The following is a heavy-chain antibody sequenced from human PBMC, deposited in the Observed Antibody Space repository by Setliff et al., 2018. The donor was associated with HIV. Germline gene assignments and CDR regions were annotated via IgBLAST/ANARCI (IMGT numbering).Heavy chain of an antibody. D-gene: IGHD1-7*01. Sequence: LRLSCAASGFTFSTYGMSWVRQAPGKGLEWVSGISWKSGKIGYADSVKGRFTISRDNAKKSLYLQMNSLRAEDTAVYYCTRDYAYDWNSVMDVWGQGALVTVSS. CDR1: GFTFSTYG. V-gene: IGHV3-20*04. CDR3: TRDYAYDWNSVMDV. CDR2: ISWKSGKI. J-gene: IGHJ4*02.